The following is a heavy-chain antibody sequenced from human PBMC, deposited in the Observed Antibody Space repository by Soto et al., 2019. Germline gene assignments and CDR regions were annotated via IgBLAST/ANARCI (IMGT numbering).Heavy chain of an antibody. D-gene: IGHD2-21*02. V-gene: IGHV4-59*01. Sequence: SETLSLTCTVAGAAISDYFWTWIRQPPGKGLEWIGYFYYGETTNKKSSLNSRFTVSVDTSKSQFSLKVTSVTTADTAVYYCARGTYCGSDCYWTLDYWGQGKMVT. CDR2: FYYGETT. J-gene: IGHJ4*02. CDR1: GAAISDYF. CDR3: ARGTYCGSDCYWTLDY.